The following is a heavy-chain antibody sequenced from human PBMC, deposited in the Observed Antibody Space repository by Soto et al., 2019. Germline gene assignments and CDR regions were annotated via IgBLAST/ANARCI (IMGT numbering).Heavy chain of an antibody. CDR3: ARGWGRIFDY. D-gene: IGHD7-27*01. CDR1: GGSFSGYY. J-gene: IGHJ4*02. V-gene: IGHV4-34*01. Sequence: QVQLQQWGAGLLKPSETLSLTCAVYGGSFSGYYWNWIRQPPGKGLGWIGEINHSGSTNYNPSLKXRVTLSVDTSKNQFSLKLSSVTAADTAVYYCARGWGRIFDYWGQGTLVTVSS. CDR2: INHSGST.